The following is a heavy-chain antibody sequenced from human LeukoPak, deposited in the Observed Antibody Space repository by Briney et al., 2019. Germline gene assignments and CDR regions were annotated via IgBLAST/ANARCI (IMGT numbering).Heavy chain of an antibody. D-gene: IGHD2-21*01. CDR2: IYYSGST. CDR3: AREAVIAAEYYYYYGMDV. CDR1: GGSISSGGYY. Sequence: SETLSLTCTVSGGSISSGGYYWRWIRQHPGMGLEWIGYIYYSGSTYYNPSLRSRITISVDTSKNQFSLKLSSVTAADTAVYYCAREAVIAAEYYYYYGMDVWGQGTTVTVSS. V-gene: IGHV4-31*03. J-gene: IGHJ6*02.